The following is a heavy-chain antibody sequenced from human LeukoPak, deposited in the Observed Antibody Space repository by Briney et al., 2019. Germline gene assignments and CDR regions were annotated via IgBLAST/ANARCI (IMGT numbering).Heavy chain of an antibody. Sequence: SETLSLTCTVSSGSISSGNYYWSWIRQPAGKGLEWIGRIYISRSTNYNPSLKSRVTISVDTSKNQFSLKLSSVTAADTAVYYCAREPTPDGDYDYVWGSYRGHFDYWGQGTLVTVSS. CDR1: SGSISSGNYY. D-gene: IGHD3-16*02. J-gene: IGHJ4*02. CDR3: AREPTPDGDYDYVWGSYRGHFDY. V-gene: IGHV4-61*02. CDR2: IYISRST.